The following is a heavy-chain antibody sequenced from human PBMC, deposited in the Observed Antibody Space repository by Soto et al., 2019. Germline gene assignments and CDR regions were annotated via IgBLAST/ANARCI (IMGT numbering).Heavy chain of an antibody. Sequence: EVQLLESGGGLVQPGGSLRLSCAASGFAFSNYAMTWVRQAPGKGLEWVSTISGSGDITDYADSVKGRFTISRDNSKDTLSLQMNSPRDEDTAEYYCAKXHRYXXXGRRYFDLWGRGTLVTVSS. V-gene: IGHV3-23*01. CDR3: AKXHRYXXXGRRYFDL. CDR1: GFAFSNYA. CDR2: ISGSGDIT. J-gene: IGHJ2*01.